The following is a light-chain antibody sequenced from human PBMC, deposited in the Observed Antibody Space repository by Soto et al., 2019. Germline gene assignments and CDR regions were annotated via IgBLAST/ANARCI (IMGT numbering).Light chain of an antibody. Sequence: QSVLTQPPSVSGSPGQSVTISCTGTERDIDSYNRVSWYQQPPGTAPKLMIYEVTNRPSGVPDRFSGSKSGNTASLTISGLQAEDEAVYYCSSYTSSSTYVFGTGTKLTVL. CDR3: SSYTSSSTYV. V-gene: IGLV2-18*02. J-gene: IGLJ1*01. CDR1: ERDIDSYNR. CDR2: EVT.